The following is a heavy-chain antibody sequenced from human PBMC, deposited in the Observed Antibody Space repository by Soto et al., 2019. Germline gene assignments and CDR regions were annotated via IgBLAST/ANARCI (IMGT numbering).Heavy chain of an antibody. CDR2: ISRSSRFI. D-gene: IGHD3-10*01. CDR1: GFTFDSYS. V-gene: IGHV3-21*01. J-gene: IGHJ6*02. Sequence: PGGSLRLSCAASGFTFDSYSMNWVRQAPGKGLEWVSSISRSSRFIYYADSVKGRFTISRDNAKNSLNLQMNSLRAEDTAVYYCARGILWFGESNEYPGMDVWGQGTTVTVSS. CDR3: ARGILWFGESNEYPGMDV.